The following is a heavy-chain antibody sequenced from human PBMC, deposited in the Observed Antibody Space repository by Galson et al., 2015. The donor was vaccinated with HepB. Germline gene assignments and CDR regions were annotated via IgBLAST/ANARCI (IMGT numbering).Heavy chain of an antibody. Sequence: SVKVSCKASGYTFTSYAMHWVRQAPGQRLEGMGWINAGNGNTKYSQKFQGRVTITRDTSASTAYMELSSLRSEDTAVYYCARVLMSATLLWFGELSNWGQGTLVTVSS. CDR3: ARVLMSATLLWFGELSN. CDR1: GYTFTSYA. V-gene: IGHV1-3*01. CDR2: INAGNGNT. J-gene: IGHJ4*02. D-gene: IGHD3-10*01.